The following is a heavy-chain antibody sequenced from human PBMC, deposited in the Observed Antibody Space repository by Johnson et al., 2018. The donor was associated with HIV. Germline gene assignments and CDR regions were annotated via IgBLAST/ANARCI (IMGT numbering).Heavy chain of an antibody. CDR2: ISGSGGSP. Sequence: VQLVESGGGVAQPGGSLRLSCAASGFTFSSYAMSWVRQAPGKGLEWVSAISGSGGSPYYADSVKGRFTIYRDNSKNTLYLQMNSLRAEDTAVYYCARERSLNEYSSSWDAFDIWGQGTMVTVSS. V-gene: IGHV3-23*04. CDR3: ARERSLNEYSSSWDAFDI. J-gene: IGHJ3*02. CDR1: GFTFSSYA. D-gene: IGHD6-6*01.